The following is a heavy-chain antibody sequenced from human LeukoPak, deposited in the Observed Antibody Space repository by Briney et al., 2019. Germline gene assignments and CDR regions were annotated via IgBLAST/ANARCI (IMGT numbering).Heavy chain of an antibody. Sequence: SETLSLTCTVSGGSISSSSYYWGWIRQPPGKGLEWIGSIYYSGSTYYNPSLKSRVTISVDTSKNQFSLKLSSVTAADTAVYYCARLTMVRGASTDYWGQGTLVTVSS. D-gene: IGHD3-10*01. CDR3: ARLTMVRGASTDY. J-gene: IGHJ4*02. CDR2: IYYSGST. V-gene: IGHV4-39*07. CDR1: GGSISSSSYY.